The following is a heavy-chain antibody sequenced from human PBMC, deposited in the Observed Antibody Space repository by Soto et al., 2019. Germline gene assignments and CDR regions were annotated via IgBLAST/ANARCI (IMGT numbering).Heavy chain of an antibody. CDR2: INHSGST. CDR3: ARANPGDPAPRAFDI. Sequence: SETLSLTCAVYGGSFSGYYWSWIRQPPGKGLEWIGEINHSGSTNYNPSLKSRVTISVDTSKNQFSLKLSSVTAADTAVYYCARANPGDPAPRAFDIWGQGTMVTVSS. CDR1: GGSFSGYY. V-gene: IGHV4-34*01. J-gene: IGHJ3*02. D-gene: IGHD7-27*01.